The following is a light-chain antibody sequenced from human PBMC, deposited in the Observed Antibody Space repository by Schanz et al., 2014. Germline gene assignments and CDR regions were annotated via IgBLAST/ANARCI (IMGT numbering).Light chain of an antibody. V-gene: IGKV3-20*01. CDR1: QSVISSY. J-gene: IGKJ1*01. Sequence: EIVLTQSPGTLSLSPGERATLSCRASQSVISSYLAWYQQKPGQAPRLLIYDASTRATAIPDRFSGSGSGTDFTLTISRLEPEDFAVYYCQQHGTLPSTFGQGTKVEL. CDR3: QQHGTLPST. CDR2: DAS.